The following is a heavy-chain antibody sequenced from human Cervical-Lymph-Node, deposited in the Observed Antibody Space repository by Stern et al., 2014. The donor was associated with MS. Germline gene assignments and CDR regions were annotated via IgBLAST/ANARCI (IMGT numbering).Heavy chain of an antibody. CDR1: ENTFTGYY. CDR2: INPNSGAT. D-gene: IGHD1-26*01. J-gene: IGHJ4*02. CDR3: ARISLGSGIDY. V-gene: IGHV1-2*02. Sequence: QLVQSGAEVKKPGASVKVTCKTSENTFTGYYIHWVRQAPGQGLEWMGWINPNSGATNYAQRLQDRVSLTSDTSNSLAYMELDRLTSGDTAVYYCARISLGSGIDYWGQGSLVTVSS.